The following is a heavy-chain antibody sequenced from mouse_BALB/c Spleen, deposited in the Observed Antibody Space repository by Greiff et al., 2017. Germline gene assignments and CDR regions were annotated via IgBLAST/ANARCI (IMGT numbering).Heavy chain of an antibody. Sequence: QVQLQQSGAELAKPGASVKMSCKASGYTFTSYWMHWVKQRPGQGLEWIGYINPSTGYTEYNQKFKDKATLTADKSSSTAYMQLSSLTSEDSAVYYCAILYGNSDYWGQGTTLTVSS. J-gene: IGHJ2*01. D-gene: IGHD2-1*01. V-gene: IGHV1-7*01. CDR3: AILYGNSDY. CDR2: INPSTGYT. CDR1: GYTFTSYW.